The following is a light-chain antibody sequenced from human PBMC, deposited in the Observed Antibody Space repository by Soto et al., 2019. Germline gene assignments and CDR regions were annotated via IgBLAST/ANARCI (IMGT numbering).Light chain of an antibody. J-gene: IGLJ1*01. Sequence: QSVLTHPPSVSAAPGQKVTISCSGSSANIGNNYVSLYQHLPGTAPKLLIYDNNKRPSGIPDRFSGSKSGTSATLGITGLQTGDEADYYCGTWDSSLSAFVFGTGTKVTVL. CDR2: DNN. V-gene: IGLV1-51*01. CDR1: SANIGNNY. CDR3: GTWDSSLSAFV.